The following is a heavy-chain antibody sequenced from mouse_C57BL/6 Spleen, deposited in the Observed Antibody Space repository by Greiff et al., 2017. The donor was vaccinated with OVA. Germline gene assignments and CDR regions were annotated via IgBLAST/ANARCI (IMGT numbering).Heavy chain of an antibody. Sequence: EVQLQQSGPELVKPGASVKIPCKASGYTFTDYNMDWVKQSHGKSLEWIGDINPNNGGTIYTQKFKGKATLTVDTSSSTAYMELRSLTSEDTAVYYCAKRGYYYGSRDWYFDVWGTGTTVTVSS. CDR2: INPNNGGT. V-gene: IGHV1-18*01. CDR3: AKRGYYYGSRDWYFDV. J-gene: IGHJ1*03. CDR1: GYTFTDYN. D-gene: IGHD1-1*01.